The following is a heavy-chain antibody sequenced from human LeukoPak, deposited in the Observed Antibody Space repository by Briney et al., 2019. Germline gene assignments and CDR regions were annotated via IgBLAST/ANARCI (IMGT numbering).Heavy chain of an antibody. V-gene: IGHV1-69*05. CDR1: GGTFSSYA. CDR2: IIPIFGTA. D-gene: IGHD3-22*01. J-gene: IGHJ4*02. CDR3: ARSPTVRYYYDSSGYYFAY. Sequence: SVKVSCKASGGTFSSYAISWVRQAPGQGLEWMGGIIPIFGTANYAQKFQGRVTITTDESTSTAYMELSSLRSEDTAVYYCARSPTVRYYYDSSGYYFAYWGQGTLVSVSS.